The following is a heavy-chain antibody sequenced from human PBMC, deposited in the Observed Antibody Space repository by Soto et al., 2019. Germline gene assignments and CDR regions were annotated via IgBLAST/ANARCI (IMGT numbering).Heavy chain of an antibody. Sequence: HPGGSLRLSCAASGFTFSSYEMNWVRQAPGKGLEWVSYISSSGSTIYYADSVKGRFTISRDNAKNSLYLQMNSLRAEDTAVYYCARGYYDSSPGVFDYWGQGTLVTVSS. CDR1: GFTFSSYE. D-gene: IGHD3-22*01. V-gene: IGHV3-48*03. CDR2: ISSSGSTI. CDR3: ARGYYDSSPGVFDY. J-gene: IGHJ4*02.